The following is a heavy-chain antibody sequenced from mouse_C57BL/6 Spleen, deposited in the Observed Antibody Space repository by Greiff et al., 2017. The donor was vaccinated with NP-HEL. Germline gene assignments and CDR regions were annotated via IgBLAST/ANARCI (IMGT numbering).Heavy chain of an antibody. J-gene: IGHJ4*01. V-gene: IGHV14-3*01. CDR3: AKKDDSYYEAMDY. CDR2: IDPANGNT. Sequence: VQLQQSVAELVRPGASVKLSCTASGFNIKNTYMHWVKQRPEQGLEWIGRIDPANGNTKYAPKIQGKDTITADTSSNTAYLQLSSLTSEDTAMYYCAKKDDSYYEAMDYWGQGTTVTVSS. CDR1: GFNIKNTY. D-gene: IGHD2-4*01.